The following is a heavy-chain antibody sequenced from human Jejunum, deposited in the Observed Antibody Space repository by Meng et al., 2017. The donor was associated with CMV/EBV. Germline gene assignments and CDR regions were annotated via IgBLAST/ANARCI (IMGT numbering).Heavy chain of an antibody. D-gene: IGHD4-17*01. CDR1: GFTFTSYS. Sequence: DSGFTFTSYSITWVRQAPGKGVEWLSYIRGSSTYIYHADSVKGRFTISRDNAKNSVYLQMNRLRAEDTAVYYCARAIDYGDPNWFDPWGHGTLVTVSS. V-gene: IGHV3-21*01. CDR2: IRGSSTYI. CDR3: ARAIDYGDPNWFDP. J-gene: IGHJ5*02.